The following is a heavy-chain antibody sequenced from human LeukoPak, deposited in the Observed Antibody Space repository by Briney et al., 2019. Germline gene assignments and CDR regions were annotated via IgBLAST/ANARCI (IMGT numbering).Heavy chain of an antibody. V-gene: IGHV1-46*01. Sequence: VASVKISCKASGNTFISYYIHWVRQAPGQGLEWMGVINDLTGSTAYAQQFQGRVAMTRDKSTITVYMELSRLRIEDTAVYYCARADSCPGVGIPAYWGQGTLVTVSS. J-gene: IGHJ4*02. D-gene: IGHD3-3*01. CDR2: INDLTGST. CDR1: GNTFISYY. CDR3: ARADSCPGVGIPAY.